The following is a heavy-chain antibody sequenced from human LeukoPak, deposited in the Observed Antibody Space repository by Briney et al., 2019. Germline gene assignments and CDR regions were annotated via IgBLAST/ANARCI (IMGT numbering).Heavy chain of an antibody. CDR1: GYTFTSYA. J-gene: IGHJ4*02. CDR2: INAGNGNT. D-gene: IGHD3-9*01. V-gene: IGHV1-3*01. CDR3: ARDLVPVEGLRYFDWLSGGFDY. Sequence: ASVKVSCKASGYTFTSYAMHWVRQAPGQRLEWMGWINAGNGNTKYSQKFQGRVTITRDTSASTAYMELSSLRSEDTAVYYCARDLVPVEGLRYFDWLSGGFDYWGQGTLVTVSS.